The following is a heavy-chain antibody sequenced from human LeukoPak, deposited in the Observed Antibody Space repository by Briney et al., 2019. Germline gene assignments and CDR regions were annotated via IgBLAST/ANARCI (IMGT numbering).Heavy chain of an antibody. J-gene: IGHJ3*02. Sequence: GESLKISCKGSGYSFTSYWIGWVRQMPGKGLEWMGIIYPGDSDTRYSPSFQGQVTISADKSISTAYLQWSSLKAPDTAMYYCGVRGVIFPDAFDIWGQGTMVTVSS. V-gene: IGHV5-51*01. CDR3: GVRGVIFPDAFDI. CDR2: IYPGDSDT. D-gene: IGHD3-10*01. CDR1: GYSFTSYW.